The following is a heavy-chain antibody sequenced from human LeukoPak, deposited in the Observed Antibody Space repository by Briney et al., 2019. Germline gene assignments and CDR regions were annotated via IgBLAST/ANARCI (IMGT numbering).Heavy chain of an antibody. CDR2: INHSGST. CDR1: GGSFSGYY. V-gene: IGHV4-34*01. D-gene: IGHD3-22*01. J-gene: IGHJ4*02. CDR3: ARDSSYYYDSSGYYGPDY. Sequence: ASETLSLTCAVYGGSFSGYYWSWIRQPPGKGLEWIGEINHSGSTNYNPSLKSRVTISVDTSKNQFSLKLSSVTAADTAVYYCARDSSYYYDSSGYYGPDYWGQGTLVTVSS.